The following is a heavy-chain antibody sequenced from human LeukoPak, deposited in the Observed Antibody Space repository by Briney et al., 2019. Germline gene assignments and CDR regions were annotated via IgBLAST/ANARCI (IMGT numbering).Heavy chain of an antibody. Sequence: SEALSLTCTVSGGSISSYCWSWIRQPPGKGLEWIGYIYTSGSTNYNPSLKSRVTISVDTSKNQFSLKLSSVTAADTAVYYCARHRPDIVATGGPFDYWGQGTLVTVSS. CDR3: ARHRPDIVATGGPFDY. D-gene: IGHD5-12*01. CDR2: IYTSGST. J-gene: IGHJ4*02. CDR1: GGSISSYC. V-gene: IGHV4-4*09.